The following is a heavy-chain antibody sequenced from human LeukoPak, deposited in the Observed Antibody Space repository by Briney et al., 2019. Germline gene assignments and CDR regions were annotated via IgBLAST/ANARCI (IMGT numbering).Heavy chain of an antibody. V-gene: IGHV4-39*07. D-gene: IGHD6-13*01. CDR2: IYYSGST. Sequence: KPSETLSLTCTVSGGSISGTRYYWGWIRQPPGKGLEWIGSIYYSGSTYYNPSLKSRVTISVDTSKNQFSLKLSSVTAADTAVYYCARVGSSKKASYYYYYMDVWGKGTTVTVSS. CDR1: GGSISGTRYY. J-gene: IGHJ6*03. CDR3: ARVGSSKKASYYYYYMDV.